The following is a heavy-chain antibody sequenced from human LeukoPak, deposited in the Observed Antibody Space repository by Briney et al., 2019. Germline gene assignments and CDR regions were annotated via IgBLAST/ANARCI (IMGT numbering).Heavy chain of an antibody. J-gene: IGHJ4*02. CDR3: ARKGYDYVGGSYRYSEY. CDR2: ISGSGGST. D-gene: IGHD3-16*02. Sequence: GGSLRLSCAASGFTFSSYGMSWVRQAPGKGLEWVSVISGSGGSTYYADSVKGRFTISRDNAKNSLYLQMNSLRAEDTAVYYCARKGYDYVGGSYRYSEYWGPGTLVTVSS. V-gene: IGHV3-23*01. CDR1: GFTFSSYG.